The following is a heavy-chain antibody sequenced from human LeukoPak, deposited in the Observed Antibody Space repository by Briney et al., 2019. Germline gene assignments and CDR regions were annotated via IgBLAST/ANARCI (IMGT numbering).Heavy chain of an antibody. V-gene: IGHV1-24*01. CDR3: ATEGYCSSTSCYTNRLGP. CDR2: FDPEDGET. Sequence: ASVKVSCKVSGYTLTELSMHWVRQAPGKGLEWMGGFDPEDGETIYAQKFQGRVTMTEDTSTDTAYMELSSLRSEDTAVYYCATEGYCSSTSCYTNRLGPWGQGTLVTVSS. J-gene: IGHJ5*02. D-gene: IGHD2-2*02. CDR1: GYTLTELS.